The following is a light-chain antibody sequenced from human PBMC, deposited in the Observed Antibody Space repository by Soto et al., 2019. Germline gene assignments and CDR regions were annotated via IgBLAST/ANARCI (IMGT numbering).Light chain of an antibody. CDR1: QTVERW. Sequence: DIQMTQSPSTLSASVGDRVTITCRASQTVERWLAWYQQKPGKAPNLVISDVSSLERGVPSRFSGSGSGTDFTFTISSLQPEDIATYYCQQYDNLPLTFGGGTKVDIK. V-gene: IGKV1-5*01. J-gene: IGKJ4*01. CDR3: QQYDNLPLT. CDR2: DVS.